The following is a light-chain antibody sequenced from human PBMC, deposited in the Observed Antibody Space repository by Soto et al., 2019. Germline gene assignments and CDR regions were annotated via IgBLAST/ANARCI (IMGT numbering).Light chain of an antibody. CDR1: QSVSISF. CDR3: QQYGSSPHT. J-gene: IGKJ2*01. Sequence: EIVLTQSPGTLSLSPGERATLSCRASQSVSISFLAWYQQKPGQAPRLLIYDASSRATGIPDRFSGSGSGTDFTLTISRLEPEDFAVYYCQQYGSSPHTFGQGTKLEIK. CDR2: DAS. V-gene: IGKV3-20*01.